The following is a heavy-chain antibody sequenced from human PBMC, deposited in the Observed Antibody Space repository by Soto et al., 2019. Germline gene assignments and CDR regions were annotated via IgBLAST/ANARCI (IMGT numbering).Heavy chain of an antibody. D-gene: IGHD5-18*01. CDR1: GFTFSSYS. V-gene: IGHV3-48*02. Sequence: EVQLVESGGGLVQPGVSLRLSCAASGFTFSSYSMNWVRQAPGKGLEWVSYISSSSSTIYYADSVKGRFTISRDNAKNSLYLQMNSLRDEDTAVYYCECYSTAMVDYYGMDVWGQGTTVTVSS. CDR3: ECYSTAMVDYYGMDV. J-gene: IGHJ6*02. CDR2: ISSSSSTI.